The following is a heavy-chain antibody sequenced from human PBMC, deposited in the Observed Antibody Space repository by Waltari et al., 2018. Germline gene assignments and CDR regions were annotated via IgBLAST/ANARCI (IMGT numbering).Heavy chain of an antibody. CDR1: GFPLNRYS. J-gene: IGHJ1*01. V-gene: IGHV3-48*01. Sequence: EVRLVQSGGDLVHPGGSLRLSCAVSGFPLNRYSMSWVWQTPERGLEWVSYISWSDDKTEYADSVRGRFTISRDIARNSVSLQMKNLKVEDTAMYYCARELGGSAAGTDHWGQGSMVFVSS. D-gene: IGHD2-2*01. CDR2: ISWSDDKT. CDR3: ARELGGSAAGTDH.